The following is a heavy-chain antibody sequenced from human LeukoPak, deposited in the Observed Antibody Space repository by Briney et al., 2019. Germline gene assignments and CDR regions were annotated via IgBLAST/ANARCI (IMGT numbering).Heavy chain of an antibody. CDR2: ISSSSSYI. CDR1: GFTFSSYS. V-gene: IGHV3-21*01. D-gene: IGHD6-6*01. CDR3: ASSTASRIAARRGGAYNWFDP. J-gene: IGHJ5*02. Sequence: PGGSLRLSCAASGFTFSSYSMNWVRQAPGKGLEWVSSISSSSSYIYYADSVKGRFTISRDNAKNSLYLQMNSLRAEDTAVYYCASSTASRIAARRGGAYNWFDPRGQGTLVTVSS.